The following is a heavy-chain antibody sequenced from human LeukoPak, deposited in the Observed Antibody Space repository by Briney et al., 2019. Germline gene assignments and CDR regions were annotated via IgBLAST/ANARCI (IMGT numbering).Heavy chain of an antibody. V-gene: IGHV4-38-2*02. J-gene: IGHJ4*02. CDR2: IYRSGGT. D-gene: IGHD3-16*02. CDR3: ARGFRWVPTRINFDY. Sequence: PSETLSLTCTVSGYSISSGYYWGWIRQPPGKGLEWIGSIYRSGGTYYNPSLKSRVTISVDTSKNQFSLKLSSVTAADTAVYYCARGFRWVPTRINFDYWGQGTLVTVSS. CDR1: GYSISSGYY.